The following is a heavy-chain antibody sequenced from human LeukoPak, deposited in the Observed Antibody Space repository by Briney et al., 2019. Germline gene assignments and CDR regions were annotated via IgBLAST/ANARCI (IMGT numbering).Heavy chain of an antibody. V-gene: IGHV3-48*03. CDR2: ISDHGKSR. D-gene: IGHD6-13*01. CDR1: GFTFSNYE. Sequence: GGSLRSSRAASGFTFSNYEMDCVRQTPGKGLEWVSYISDHGKSRNYVDSVKGRFTISRDNAKNSLYLQMSSLRVEDTAVYFCARARIAAPLLDYWGQGTLVTVSS. J-gene: IGHJ4*02. CDR3: ARARIAAPLLDY.